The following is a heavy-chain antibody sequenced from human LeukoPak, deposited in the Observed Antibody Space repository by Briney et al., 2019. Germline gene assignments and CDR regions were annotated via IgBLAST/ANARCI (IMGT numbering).Heavy chain of an antibody. Sequence: ASVNVSCKASGYTFTSYYMHWVRQAPGQGLEWMGIINPSGGSTSYAQKFQGRVTMTRDTSTSTVYMELSSLRSEDTAVYYCARDQNIVATPPYWYFDLWGRGTLVTVSS. CDR3: ARDQNIVATPPYWYFDL. CDR2: INPSGGST. D-gene: IGHD5-12*01. CDR1: GYTFTSYY. J-gene: IGHJ2*01. V-gene: IGHV1-46*01.